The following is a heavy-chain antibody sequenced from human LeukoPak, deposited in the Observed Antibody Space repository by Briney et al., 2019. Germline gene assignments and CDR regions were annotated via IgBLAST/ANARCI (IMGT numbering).Heavy chain of an antibody. D-gene: IGHD3-10*01. CDR2: INWNGGST. CDR3: VKPYYYSSGSLN. J-gene: IGHJ4*02. V-gene: IGHV3-20*04. Sequence: GGSLRLSCAASGFTFDDYGMSWVRQAPGKGLEWVSGINWNGGSTGYADSVKGRFTISRDNAKNSLYLQMDSLRAEDTAMYYCVKPYYYSSGSLNWGQGTLVTVSS. CDR1: GFTFDDYG.